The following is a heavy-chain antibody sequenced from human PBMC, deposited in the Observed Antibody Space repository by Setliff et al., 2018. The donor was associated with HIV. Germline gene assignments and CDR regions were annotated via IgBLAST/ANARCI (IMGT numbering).Heavy chain of an antibody. D-gene: IGHD4-17*01. Sequence: PGGSLRLSCAASGFTFSSYAMSWVRQAPGKGLEWVSGISSSGVATYYADSVKGRFTISRDNSKNTLYLQMNSLRAEDTAVYYCANFIPFDYGDYAPEYYFDYWGQGTLVTVSS. V-gene: IGHV3-23*01. CDR3: ANFIPFDYGDYAPEYYFDY. J-gene: IGHJ4*02. CDR2: ISSSGVAT. CDR1: GFTFSSYA.